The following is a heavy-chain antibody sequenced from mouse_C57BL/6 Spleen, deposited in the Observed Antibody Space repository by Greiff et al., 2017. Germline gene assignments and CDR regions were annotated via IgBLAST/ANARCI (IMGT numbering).Heavy chain of an antibody. CDR1: GYAFSSYW. Sequence: QVQLQQSGAELVKPGASVKISCKASGYAFSSYWMNWVKQRPGKGLEWIGQIYPGDGDTNYNGKFKGKATLTADKASSTAYMQLSSLTSEDSAVYFCAREVTTVVYFDYWGQGTTLTVSS. CDR2: IYPGDGDT. J-gene: IGHJ2*01. D-gene: IGHD1-1*01. V-gene: IGHV1-80*01. CDR3: AREVTTVVYFDY.